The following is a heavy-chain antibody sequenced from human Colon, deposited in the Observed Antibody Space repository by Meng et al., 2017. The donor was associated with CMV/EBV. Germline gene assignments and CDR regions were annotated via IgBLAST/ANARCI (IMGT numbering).Heavy chain of an antibody. J-gene: IGHJ4*02. V-gene: IGHV3-9*01. Sequence: SLKISCAASGFSLSNYAMHWVRQAPGKGLEWVATVNWNSGAIHYAASVKGRFTISRDNAKNSLSLQMNSLRPEDTALYYCVKAQTTTQSNYFGDWGQGTLVTVSS. CDR1: GFSLSNYA. D-gene: IGHD1-14*01. CDR3: VKAQTTTQSNYFGD. CDR2: VNWNSGAI.